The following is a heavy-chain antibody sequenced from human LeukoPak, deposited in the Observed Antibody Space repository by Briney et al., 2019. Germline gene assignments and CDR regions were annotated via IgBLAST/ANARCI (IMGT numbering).Heavy chain of an antibody. D-gene: IGHD5-12*01. CDR2: INPNSGGT. Sequence: GASVKVSCKASGYTFTGYYMHWVRQAPGQGLEWMGWINPNSGGTNYAQKFQGWVTMTRGTSISTAYMELSRLRSDDTAVYYCARERSRSGYGIKVYYYYGMDVWGQGTTVTVSS. V-gene: IGHV1-2*04. CDR1: GYTFTGYY. J-gene: IGHJ6*02. CDR3: ARERSRSGYGIKVYYYYGMDV.